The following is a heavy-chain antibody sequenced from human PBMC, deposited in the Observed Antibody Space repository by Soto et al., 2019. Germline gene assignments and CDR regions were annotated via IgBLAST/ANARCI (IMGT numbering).Heavy chain of an antibody. D-gene: IGHD3-3*01. CDR1: GGSISSSSYY. J-gene: IGHJ4*02. CDR2: IYYSGST. V-gene: IGHV4-39*01. CDR3: ARQGSWGGGSYDFRRGYYNPYFDY. Sequence: SETLSLTCTVSGGSISSSSYYWGWIRQPPGKGLEWIGSIYYSGSTYYNPSLKSRVTVSVDTSKNQFSLKLSSVTAADTAVYYCARQGSWGGGSYDFRRGYYNPYFDYWGQGTLVTVSS.